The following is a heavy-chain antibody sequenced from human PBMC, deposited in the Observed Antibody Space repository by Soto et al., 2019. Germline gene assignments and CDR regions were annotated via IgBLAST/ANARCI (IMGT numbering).Heavy chain of an antibody. CDR3: ARWVTTPRSAFDY. CDR2: ISYDGSNK. D-gene: IGHD4-17*01. J-gene: IGHJ4*02. V-gene: IGHV3-30*03. CDR1: GFTFSSYG. Sequence: GGSLRLSCAASGFTFSSYGMHWVRQAPGKGLEWVAVISYDGSNKYYADSVKGRFTISRDNSKNTLYLQMNSLRAEDTAVYYCARWVTTPRSAFDYWGQGTLVTVSS.